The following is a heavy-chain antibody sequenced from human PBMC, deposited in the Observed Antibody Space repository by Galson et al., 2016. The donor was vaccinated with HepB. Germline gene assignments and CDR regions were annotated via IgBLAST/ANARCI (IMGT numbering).Heavy chain of an antibody. D-gene: IGHD6-25*01. CDR3: AQNGPAHSGGWHFGL. V-gene: IGHV4-4*02. CDR2: AYHSGNS. J-gene: IGHJ2*01. CDR1: GGSVSSDTW. Sequence: SETLSLTCAVSGGSVSSDTWWSWVRQSPGKGLEWIAEAYHSGNSNYNPALKTRLIMSADSSKNEISLKLTSVTAADTAVYYCAQNGPAHSGGWHFGLWGRGTLVTASS.